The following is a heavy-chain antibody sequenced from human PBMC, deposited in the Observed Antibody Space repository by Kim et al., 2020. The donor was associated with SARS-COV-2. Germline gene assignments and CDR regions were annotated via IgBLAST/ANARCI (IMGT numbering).Heavy chain of an antibody. CDR2: IRRESYGGTP. CDR3: TRDYEMDV. J-gene: IGHJ6*02. V-gene: IGHV3-49*04. Sequence: GGSLRLSCTPSGFTFGDFGMSWVRQAPGEGLEWVGFIRRESYGGTPEYAAAMKGRVTISKDDSESIAYLQLNSLRSEDTAVYYCTRDYEMDVWGQGTTVTVSS. CDR1: GFTFGDFG.